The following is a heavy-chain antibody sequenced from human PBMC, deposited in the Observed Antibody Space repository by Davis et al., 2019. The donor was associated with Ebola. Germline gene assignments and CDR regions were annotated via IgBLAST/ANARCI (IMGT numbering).Heavy chain of an antibody. CDR1: GGSFSGYY. Sequence: MPSETLSLTCAVYGGSFSGYYWSWIRQPPGKGLEWMGEINHSGSTNYNPSLKSRVTISVDTSKNQFYLNLTSVTAADTAIYYCARHFGEYQLMYGMGVWGLGTTVTVSS. J-gene: IGHJ6*02. CDR3: ARHFGEYQLMYGMGV. V-gene: IGHV4-34*01. D-gene: IGHD3-10*01. CDR2: INHSGST.